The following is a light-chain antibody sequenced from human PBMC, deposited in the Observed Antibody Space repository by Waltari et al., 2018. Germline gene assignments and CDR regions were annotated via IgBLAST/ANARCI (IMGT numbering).Light chain of an antibody. Sequence: SYVVTQSPSVSVAPGETARITCGGDNIGSKSVHWYQQRPGQAPVLVISYDSDRPSGIPERSSGSNSGNTATLTISWVEADDEADYYCLVWHSTTDHHGVFGGGTKLTVL. J-gene: IGLJ2*01. CDR2: YDS. V-gene: IGLV3-21*04. CDR1: NIGSKS. CDR3: LVWHSTTDHHGV.